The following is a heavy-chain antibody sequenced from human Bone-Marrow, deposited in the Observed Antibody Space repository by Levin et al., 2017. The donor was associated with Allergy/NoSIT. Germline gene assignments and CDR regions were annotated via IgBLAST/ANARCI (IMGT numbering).Heavy chain of an antibody. CDR1: GFTFSTYG. CDR2: MSGNDGST. Sequence: GESLKISCEASGFTFSTYGMSWVRQAPGKGLEWVSGMSGNDGSTHYADSVKGRFTISRDNSKNTVYLQMNSLRVEDTAVYYCARDRVPSGSEFVGDYWGQGSLVIVSS. D-gene: IGHD3-10*01. CDR3: ARDRVPSGSEFVGDY. V-gene: IGHV3-23*01. J-gene: IGHJ4*02.